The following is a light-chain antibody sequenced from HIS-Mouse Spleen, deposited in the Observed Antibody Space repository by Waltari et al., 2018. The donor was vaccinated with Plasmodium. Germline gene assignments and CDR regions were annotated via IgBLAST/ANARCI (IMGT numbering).Light chain of an antibody. J-gene: IGKJ4*01. Sequence: AGVRPTITCRASQGIRNDLGWYQQKPGKAPKLLIYAASSLQSGVPSRFSGSGSGTDFTLTISSLQPEDFATYYCLQDYNYFTFGGGTKVEIK. CDR2: AAS. CDR1: QGIRND. V-gene: IGKV1-6*01. CDR3: LQDYNYFT.